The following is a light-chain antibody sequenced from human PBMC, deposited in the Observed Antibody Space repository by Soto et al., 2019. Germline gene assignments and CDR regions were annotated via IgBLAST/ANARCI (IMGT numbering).Light chain of an antibody. J-gene: IGKJ2*01. CDR2: GAS. CDR3: QQYGSSPPYT. Sequence: EIVLTQSPGTLSLSPGERATLSCRASQSVSSSYLAWYQQKPGQAPRLLIYGASSRATGIPDRFSGSGSGTDFTLPISRLEPEYFAVYYFQQYGSSPPYTFGQGTKLEIK. V-gene: IGKV3-20*01. CDR1: QSVSSSY.